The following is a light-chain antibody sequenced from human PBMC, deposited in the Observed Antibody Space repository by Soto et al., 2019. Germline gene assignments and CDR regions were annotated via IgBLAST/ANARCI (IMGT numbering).Light chain of an antibody. CDR3: QQYNNRPPGT. Sequence: EIVMTQSPATLSVSPGERATLSCRASQSVSSNLAWYQQKPGQAPRLLIYGASTRATGIPARFSGSGSGTEFTLTISSLQSEGFAVYYCQQYNNRPPGTFGQGTKLEIK. CDR1: QSVSSN. CDR2: GAS. J-gene: IGKJ2*01. V-gene: IGKV3-15*01.